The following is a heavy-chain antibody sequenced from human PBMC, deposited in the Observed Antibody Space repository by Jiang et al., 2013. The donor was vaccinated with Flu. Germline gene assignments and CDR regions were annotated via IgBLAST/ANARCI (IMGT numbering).Heavy chain of an antibody. CDR2: IIPTLGVA. V-gene: IGHV1-69*04. Sequence: GAEVKKPGSVGKGTPARLLEAPSSSYAISWVRQAPGQGLEWMGRIIPTLGVAQYAQQLQDRVTITADKSTGAGYMKMSSLRTEDTAIYYCAKETIEMPTTDLVFNYHGMDVWGKGTMVTVSS. CDR3: AKETIEMPTTDLVFNYHGMDV. CDR1: EAPSSSYA. J-gene: IGHJ6*04. D-gene: IGHD5-24*01.